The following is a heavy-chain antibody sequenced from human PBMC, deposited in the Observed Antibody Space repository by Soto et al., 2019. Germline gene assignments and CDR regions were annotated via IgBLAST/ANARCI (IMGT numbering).Heavy chain of an antibody. Sequence: SETLSLTCAVYGGSFSGYYWSWIRQPPGKGLEWIGEINHSGSTNYNPSLKSRVTISVDTSKNQFSLKLSSVTAADTAVYYCARGKREMKSIDPWGQGTLVTVSS. CDR3: ARGKREMKSIDP. V-gene: IGHV4-34*01. CDR1: GGSFSGYY. J-gene: IGHJ5*02. CDR2: INHSGST.